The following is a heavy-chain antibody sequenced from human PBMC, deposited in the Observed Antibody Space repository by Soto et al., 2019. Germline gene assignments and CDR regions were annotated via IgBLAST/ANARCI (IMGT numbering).Heavy chain of an antibody. CDR3: TREGSALYFYYARDA. CDR1: GYTFTTYG. D-gene: IGHD3-9*01. V-gene: IGHV1-18*01. Sequence: ASVKVSCKASGYTFTTYGSSWVRQAPGEGLEWLGWINTHNGNTNYAQNLQGRVFMTADTSTNTAYMELRSLRSDDTAIYYCTREGSALYFYYARDAGGKGTTVPVSS. CDR2: INTHNGNT. J-gene: IGHJ6*04.